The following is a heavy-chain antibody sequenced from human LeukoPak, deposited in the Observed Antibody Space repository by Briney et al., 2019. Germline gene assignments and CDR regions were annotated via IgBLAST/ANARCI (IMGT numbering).Heavy chain of an antibody. CDR1: GFTFSSYV. D-gene: IGHD6-19*01. CDR3: ARGLRDMSGWTNWFDP. V-gene: IGHV3-30*04. Sequence: PGRSLRLSCAASGFTFSSYVMHCVRQAPGKGLEWVAVISYDGSNKYYADSVKGRFTISRDNAKNSLYLQMNSLRAEDTAVYYCARGLRDMSGWTNWFDPWGQGTLVTVSS. CDR2: ISYDGSNK. J-gene: IGHJ5*02.